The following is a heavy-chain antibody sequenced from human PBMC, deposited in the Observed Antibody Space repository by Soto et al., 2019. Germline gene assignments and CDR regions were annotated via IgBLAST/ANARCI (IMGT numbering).Heavy chain of an antibody. CDR1: GFTFTSSA. Sequence: SVKVSCKASGFTFTSSAVQWVRQARGQRLEWIGWIVVGSGNTNYAQKFQERVTITRDMSTSTAYMELSSLRSEDTAVYYCAAVPYYYDSSGYYEHNDYWGQGTLVTVSS. J-gene: IGHJ4*02. CDR2: IVVGSGNT. CDR3: AAVPYYYDSSGYYEHNDY. D-gene: IGHD3-22*01. V-gene: IGHV1-58*01.